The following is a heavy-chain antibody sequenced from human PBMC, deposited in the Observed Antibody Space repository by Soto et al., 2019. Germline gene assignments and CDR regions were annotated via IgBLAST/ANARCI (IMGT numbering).Heavy chain of an antibody. J-gene: IGHJ4*02. CDR3: ARIRRRTDTPEARIDF. V-gene: IGHV1-18*01. CDR1: GYTFTSYG. CDR2: ISPYKGTR. D-gene: IGHD3-3*02. Sequence: QIQLVQSGSEVKTPGASVKVSCKVSGYTFTSYGITWVRQAPGQGLEWVGWISPYKGTRHYTELLQGRVPLTTDTSTSTAYSELKSLTSDDTAVYFCARIRRRTDTPEARIDFLGQGSLVTVSS.